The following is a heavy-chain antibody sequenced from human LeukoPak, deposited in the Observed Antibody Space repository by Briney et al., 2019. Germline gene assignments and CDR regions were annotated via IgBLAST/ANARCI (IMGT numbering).Heavy chain of an antibody. CDR2: IRYDGSNK. V-gene: IGHV3-30*02. CDR1: GFTFSNHG. J-gene: IGHJ3*02. CDR3: ARDWSMVGAFDI. Sequence: GGSLRLSCAASGFTFSNHGMHWVRQAPGKGLEWVAFIRYDGSNKYYADSVKGRFTISRDNPKNTLYLQMNSLRAEDTAVYYCARDWSMVGAFDIWGQGTMVTVSS. D-gene: IGHD3-10*01.